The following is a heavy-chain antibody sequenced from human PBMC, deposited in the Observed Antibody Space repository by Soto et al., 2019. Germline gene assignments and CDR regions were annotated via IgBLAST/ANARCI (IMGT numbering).Heavy chain of an antibody. CDR1: GGSISSYY. Sequence: SETLSLTCTVSGGSISSYYGIWIRQPPVNGLEFIGYIYYIFSTNYNPSLKSRFTISLYTSKNHFSLKLISFTAAYTAVYYCARTEEFCSGNFDYWGQGTMVTVSS. J-gene: IGHJ4*02. CDR3: ARTEEFCSGNFDY. V-gene: IGHV4-59*01. D-gene: IGHD3-3*01. CDR2: IYYIFST.